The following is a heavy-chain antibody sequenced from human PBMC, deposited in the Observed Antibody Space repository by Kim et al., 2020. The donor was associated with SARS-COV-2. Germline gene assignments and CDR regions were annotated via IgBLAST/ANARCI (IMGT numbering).Heavy chain of an antibody. V-gene: IGHV4-59*01. D-gene: IGHD3-16*01. CDR3: ARAGGRDGYKDEYYFDY. Sequence: SETLSLTCTVSGGSISSYYWSWIRQPPGKGLEWIGYIYYSGSTNYNPSLKSRVTISVDTSKNQFPLKLSSVTAADTAVYYCARAGGRDGYKDEYYFDYWGQGTLVTVSS. CDR2: IYYSGST. J-gene: IGHJ4*02. CDR1: GGSISSYY.